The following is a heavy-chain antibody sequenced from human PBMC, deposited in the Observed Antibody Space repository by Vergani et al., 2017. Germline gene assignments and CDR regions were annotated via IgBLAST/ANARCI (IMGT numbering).Heavy chain of an antibody. CDR3: AREYYDFWSGYSNWFDP. D-gene: IGHD3-3*01. CDR2: IWYDGSNK. J-gene: IGHJ5*02. Sequence: QVQLVESGGGVVQPGRSLGLSCAASGFTFSSYGMHWVRQAPGKGLEWVAVIWYDGSNKYYADSVKGRFTISRDNSKNTLYLQMNSLRAEDTAVYYCAREYYDFWSGYSNWFDPWGQGTLVTVSS. CDR1: GFTFSSYG. V-gene: IGHV3-33*01.